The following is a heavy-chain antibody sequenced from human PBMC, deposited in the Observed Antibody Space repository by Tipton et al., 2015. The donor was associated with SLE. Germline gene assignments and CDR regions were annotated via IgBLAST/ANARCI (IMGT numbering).Heavy chain of an antibody. D-gene: IGHD3-10*01. Sequence: TLSLTCTVSGGSISSYYWSWIRQPPGKGLEWIGSVYYSGYTFYNPSLKSRVTISGDTSKNQFSLRVSSVTAADTAVYYCARGNYASESYYRLYMDVWGKGTTVTVSS. CDR3: ARGNYASESYYRLYMDV. J-gene: IGHJ6*03. CDR1: GGSISSYY. V-gene: IGHV4-59*12. CDR2: VYYSGYT.